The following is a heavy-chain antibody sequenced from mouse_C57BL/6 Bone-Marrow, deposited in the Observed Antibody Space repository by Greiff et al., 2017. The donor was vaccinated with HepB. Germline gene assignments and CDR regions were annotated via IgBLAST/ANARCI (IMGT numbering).Heavy chain of an antibody. J-gene: IGHJ2*01. CDR3: AKRGYAY. CDR1: GFTFSDYG. CDR2: IRSGSSTI. D-gene: IGHD3-2*02. Sequence: EVKLQESGGGLVKPGGSLKLSCAASGFTFSDYGMHWVRQAPEKGLEWVAYIRSGSSTIYYADTVKGRFTISRDNAKNTLFLQMTSLRSEDTAMYYGAKRGYAYWGQGTTLTVSS. V-gene: IGHV5-17*01.